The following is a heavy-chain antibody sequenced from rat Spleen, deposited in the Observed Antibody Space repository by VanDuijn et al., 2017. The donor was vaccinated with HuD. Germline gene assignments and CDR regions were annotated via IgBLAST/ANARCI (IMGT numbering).Heavy chain of an antibody. CDR3: ARSYGGYTQHWFAY. Sequence: EVQLKESGPGLVQPSQTLSLTCTVSGFSLTDYSVHWVRQPPGKGLEWLGVKWSGGSTACNSALKSRLSISRDTSKSQVFLKMNSLQTDDTAIYFCARSYGGYTQHWFAYWGQGTLVTVSS. V-gene: IGHV2S63*01. J-gene: IGHJ3*01. D-gene: IGHD1-11*01. CDR2: KWSGGST. CDR1: GFSLTDYS.